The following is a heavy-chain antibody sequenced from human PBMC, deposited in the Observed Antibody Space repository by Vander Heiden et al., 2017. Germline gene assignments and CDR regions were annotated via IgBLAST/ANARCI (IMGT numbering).Heavy chain of an antibody. CDR3: ARGNYGMDV. V-gene: IGHV3-74*01. CDR2: INSDGSIT. CDR1: GFTFGQYY. J-gene: IGHJ6*02. Sequence: EVQLVESGGGPVQPGGSRRLSWVGSGFTFGQYYIHWMRQAPGKGLVWVSNINSDGSITNYADSARGRFTISRDNARSTVYLQMNDLRAEDTAVYYCARGNYGMDVWGQGSTVTVSS.